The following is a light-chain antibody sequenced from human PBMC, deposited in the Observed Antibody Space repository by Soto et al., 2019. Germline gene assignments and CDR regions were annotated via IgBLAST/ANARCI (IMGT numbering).Light chain of an antibody. CDR2: DDS. CDR3: QVWDSGPDHVV. CDR1: NIGSKS. V-gene: IGLV3-21*02. Sequence: SYELTQPPSMSVAPGQTATITCGGNNIGSKSVQWYQQKSGQAPVLVVYDDSDRPSGIPERFSGSNSGNTATLTISRVEAEDEADYSCQVWDSGPDHVVFGGGNKLTVL. J-gene: IGLJ2*01.